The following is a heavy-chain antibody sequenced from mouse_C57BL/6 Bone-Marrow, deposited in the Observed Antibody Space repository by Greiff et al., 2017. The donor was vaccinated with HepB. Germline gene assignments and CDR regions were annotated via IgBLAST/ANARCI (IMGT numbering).Heavy chain of an antibody. D-gene: IGHD1-1*01. CDR3: ARTLLITTVVASFDY. CDR2: IWTGGGT. CDR1: GFSLTSYA. J-gene: IGHJ2*01. Sequence: QVQLQQSGPGLVAPSQSLSITCTVSGFSLTSYAISWVRQPPGKGLEWLGVIWTGGGTNYNSALKSRLSISKDNSKSQVFLKMNSLQTDDTARYYCARTLLITTVVASFDYWGQGTTLTVSS. V-gene: IGHV2-9-1*01.